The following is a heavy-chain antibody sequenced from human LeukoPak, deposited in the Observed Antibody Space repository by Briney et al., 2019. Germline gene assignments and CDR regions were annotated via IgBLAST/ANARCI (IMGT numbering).Heavy chain of an antibody. CDR1: GFTFSSYA. D-gene: IGHD2-2*01. Sequence: GGSLRLSCAASGFTFSSYAMSWVRQAPGKGLEWVSAISGSGGSTYYADSVKGRFTISRDNSKNTLYLQMNSLRAEDTAVYYCAKVMYCSSSSCLYYFDYWGQGTLVTVSS. J-gene: IGHJ4*02. CDR2: ISGSGGST. CDR3: AKVMYCSSSSCLYYFDY. V-gene: IGHV3-23*01.